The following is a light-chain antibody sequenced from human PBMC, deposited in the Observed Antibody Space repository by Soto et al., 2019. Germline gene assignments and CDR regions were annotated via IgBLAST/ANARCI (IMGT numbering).Light chain of an antibody. CDR3: QKYNDWPPLT. CDR2: GAS. Sequence: EIVLTQSPATLSVSPGERATLSCRASQSVSSNLAWYQQKPGQAPRLLIYGASTRATGIPDRFSGSGSGTEFTLTISNLQSEDFAVYYCQKYNDWPPLTFGGGTKVDIK. CDR1: QSVSSN. V-gene: IGKV3-15*01. J-gene: IGKJ4*01.